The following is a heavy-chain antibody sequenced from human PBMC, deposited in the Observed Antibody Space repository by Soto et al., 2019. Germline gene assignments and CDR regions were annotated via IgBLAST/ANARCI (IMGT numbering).Heavy chain of an antibody. V-gene: IGHV4-34*01. J-gene: IGHJ4*01. CDR3: AREGGSGWSYYDY. Sequence: PSETLPLTCAVNGGSFSGYSWTWIRQAPGKGLDWIGEINYTGTTNYSPSLKSRVTLSVDTSKNQFSLELRSVSAADTAVYYCAREGGSGWSYYDYWGHGTLVTVSS. D-gene: IGHD6-19*01. CDR2: INYTGTT. CDR1: GGSFSGYS.